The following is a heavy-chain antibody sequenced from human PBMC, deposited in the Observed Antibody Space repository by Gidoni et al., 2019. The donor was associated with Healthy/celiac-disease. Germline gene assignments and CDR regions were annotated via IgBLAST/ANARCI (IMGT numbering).Heavy chain of an antibody. CDR3: WNSGGGRFDY. D-gene: IGHD6-19*01. Sequence: QLQLQESGPGLGKPSETLSLTCTVSGGSISSSSYYWGWIRQPPGKGLEWIGSIYYSGSTYYNPSLKSRVTISVDTSKNQFSLKLSSVTAADTAVYYCWNSGGGRFDYWGQGTLVTVSS. J-gene: IGHJ4*02. CDR2: IYYSGST. V-gene: IGHV4-39*01. CDR1: GGSISSSSYY.